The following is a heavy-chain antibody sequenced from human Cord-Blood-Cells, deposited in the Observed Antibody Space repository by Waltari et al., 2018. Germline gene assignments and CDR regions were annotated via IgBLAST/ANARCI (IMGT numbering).Heavy chain of an antibody. CDR3: ARGGEVLRFLEWLLYVLDY. V-gene: IGHV1-3*05. CDR1: GYTCPSYD. Sequence: QVQLVQSGAEEKKPGASVKVSCKASGYTCPSYDMHWVREAPRQRLEWMGWINAGNGNTKYSQKFQGRVTITRDTSASTAYMELSSLRSEDTAVYYCARGGEVLRFLEWLLYVLDYWGQGTLVTVSS. D-gene: IGHD3-3*01. J-gene: IGHJ4*02. CDR2: INAGNGNT.